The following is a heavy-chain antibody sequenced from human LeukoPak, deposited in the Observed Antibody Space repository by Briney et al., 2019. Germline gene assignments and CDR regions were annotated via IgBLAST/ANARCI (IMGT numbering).Heavy chain of an antibody. Sequence: SETLSLTCTVSGGSISSSSYYWGWIRQPPGKGLEWIGSIYYSGSTYYNPSPKSRVTISVDTSKNQFSLKLSSVTAADTAVYYCAREALHYAAIDYWGQGTLVTVSS. CDR2: IYYSGST. CDR1: GGSISSSSYY. D-gene: IGHD4-17*01. V-gene: IGHV4-39*07. CDR3: AREALHYAAIDY. J-gene: IGHJ4*02.